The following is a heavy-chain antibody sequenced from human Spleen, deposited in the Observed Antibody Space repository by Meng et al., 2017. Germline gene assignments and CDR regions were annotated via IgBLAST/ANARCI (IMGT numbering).Heavy chain of an antibody. Sequence: ASVKVSCKASGYTFTRFGISWVRQAPGQGLERMGWISGYNGNTNYAQKFQGRVTMTTDTSTSTAYMELRSLRPDDTAVYYCARDFDSSFSGYWGQGTLVTVSS. CDR2: ISGYNGNT. J-gene: IGHJ4*02. V-gene: IGHV1-18*01. D-gene: IGHD6-6*01. CDR3: ARDFDSSFSGY. CDR1: GYTFTRFG.